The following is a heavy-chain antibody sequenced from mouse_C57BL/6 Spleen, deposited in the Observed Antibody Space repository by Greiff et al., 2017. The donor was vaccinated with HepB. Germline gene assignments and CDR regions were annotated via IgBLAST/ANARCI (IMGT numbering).Heavy chain of an antibody. D-gene: IGHD2-5*01. J-gene: IGHJ4*01. CDR1: GYAFSSSW. CDR3: AREDSNYVFYAMDY. V-gene: IGHV1-82*01. CDR2: IYPGDGDT. Sequence: VKLQESGPELVKPGASVKISCKASGYAFSSSWMNWVKQRPGKGLEWIGRIYPGDGDTNYNGKFKGKATLTADKSSSTAYMQLSSLTSEDSAVYFCAREDSNYVFYAMDYWGQGTSVTVSS.